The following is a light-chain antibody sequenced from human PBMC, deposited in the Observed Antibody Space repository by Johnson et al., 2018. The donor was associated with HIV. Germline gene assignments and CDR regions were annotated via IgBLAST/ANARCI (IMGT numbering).Light chain of an antibody. V-gene: IGLV1-51*01. J-gene: IGLJ1*01. Sequence: QSVLTQPPSVSAAPGQKVTISCSGSSSNVGSNSVSWYRHFPETAPKVLIYDNDKRPSGIPDRFSASKSGTSATLGITGLQTGDEADYSCATWDGRLSVYVFGTWTKVTVL. CDR3: ATWDGRLSVYV. CDR2: DND. CDR1: SSNVGSNS.